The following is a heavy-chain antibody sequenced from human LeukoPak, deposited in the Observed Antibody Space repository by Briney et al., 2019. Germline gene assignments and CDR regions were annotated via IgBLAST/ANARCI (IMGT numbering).Heavy chain of an antibody. Sequence: ASVKVSCKASGYTFTSYGISWVRQAPGQGLEWMGWISAYNGNTNYAQKLQGRVTMTTDTSTSTAYMELRSLRSDDTAVYYCARVGYYDFWSGYSAFDYWGQRTLVTVSS. V-gene: IGHV1-18*01. D-gene: IGHD3-3*01. CDR3: ARVGYYDFWSGYSAFDY. J-gene: IGHJ4*02. CDR1: GYTFTSYG. CDR2: ISAYNGNT.